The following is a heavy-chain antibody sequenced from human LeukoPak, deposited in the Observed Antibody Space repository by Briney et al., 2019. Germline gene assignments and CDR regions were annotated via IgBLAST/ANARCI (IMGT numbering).Heavy chain of an antibody. CDR3: ARRVNDYGDYVGLDY. Sequence: GESLKISCKGSGYSFTSYWIGWVRQMPGKGLEWMGIIYPGDSDTRYSPSFQGQVTISADKSISTAYLQWSSLKASDTAMYYCARRVNDYGDYVGLDYWGQGTLVTVSS. V-gene: IGHV5-51*01. D-gene: IGHD4-17*01. CDR2: IYPGDSDT. J-gene: IGHJ4*02. CDR1: GYSFTSYW.